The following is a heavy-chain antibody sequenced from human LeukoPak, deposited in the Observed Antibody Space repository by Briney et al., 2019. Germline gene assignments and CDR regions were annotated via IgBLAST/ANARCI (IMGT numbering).Heavy chain of an antibody. CDR3: ARGRFRVDY. CDR2: INWNGGST. CDR1: GFTFSSYW. V-gene: IGHV3-20*04. J-gene: IGHJ4*02. D-gene: IGHD3-3*01. Sequence: PGGSLRLSCAASGFTFSSYWMTWVRQAPGKGLKWVSGINWNGGSTAYADSVKGRFTISRDNAKNSLYLQVNSLRVEDTALYYCARGRFRVDYWGQGTLVTVS.